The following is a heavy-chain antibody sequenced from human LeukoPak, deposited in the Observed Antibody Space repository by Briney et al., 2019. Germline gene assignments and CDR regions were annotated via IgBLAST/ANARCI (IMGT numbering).Heavy chain of an antibody. CDR3: ARGGPIPHDCGDPFDY. V-gene: IGHV4-34*01. D-gene: IGHD4-17*01. CDR2: INHSGST. Sequence: KPSETLSLTCAVYGGSFSGYYWSRIRQPPGKGLEWIGEINHSGSTNYNPSLKSRVTISVDTSKNQFSLKLSSVTAADTAVYYCARGGPIPHDCGDPFDYWGQGTLVTVSS. J-gene: IGHJ4*02. CDR1: GGSFSGYY.